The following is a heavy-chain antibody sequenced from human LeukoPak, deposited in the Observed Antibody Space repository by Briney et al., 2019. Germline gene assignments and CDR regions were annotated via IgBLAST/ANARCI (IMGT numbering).Heavy chain of an antibody. V-gene: IGHV4-4*07. D-gene: IGHD6-13*01. CDR3: ARTRIAAAGSPSDDY. CDR2: IYTSGST. J-gene: IGHJ4*02. Sequence: PSETLSLTCTVSGGSISSYYWSWLRQPAGKGLEWIGRIYTSGSTNYNPSLKSRVTISVDTSKNQFSLKLSSVTAADTAVYYCARTRIAAAGSPSDDYWGRGTLVTVSS. CDR1: GGSISSYY.